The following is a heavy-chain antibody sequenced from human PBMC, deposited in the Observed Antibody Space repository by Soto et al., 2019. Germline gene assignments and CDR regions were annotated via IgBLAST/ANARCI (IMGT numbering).Heavy chain of an antibody. Sequence: EVQLVESGGGLVQPGGSLRLSCAASGFTVSSYWMSWVRQAPGKGLEWVANIKQDGSEKYYVDTVKGRFTISRDNDKNSLYLQMNSLSAEDTAVYHCARDRWDCRSTSCYRGACDYWGQGTLVTVSS. CDR2: IKQDGSEK. CDR1: GFTVSSYW. CDR3: ARDRWDCRSTSCYRGACDY. D-gene: IGHD2-2*02. J-gene: IGHJ4*02. V-gene: IGHV3-7*03.